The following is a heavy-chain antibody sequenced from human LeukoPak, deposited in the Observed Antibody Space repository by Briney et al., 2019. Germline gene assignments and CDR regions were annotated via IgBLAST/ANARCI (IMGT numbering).Heavy chain of an antibody. Sequence: SETLSLTCTVSGGSIRSDYWSWIRQPPGKGLEWIGYIYYSGSTNYNPSLKSRVIISVDTSKNQFSLKLSSVTAADTAVYYCARHRDSSGYYSRQYYFDYWGQGTLVTVSS. V-gene: IGHV4-59*08. D-gene: IGHD3-22*01. CDR2: IYYSGST. J-gene: IGHJ4*02. CDR1: GGSIRSDY. CDR3: ARHRDSSGYYSRQYYFDY.